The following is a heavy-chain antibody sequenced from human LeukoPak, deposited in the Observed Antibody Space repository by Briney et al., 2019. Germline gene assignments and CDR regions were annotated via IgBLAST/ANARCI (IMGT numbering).Heavy chain of an antibody. CDR3: ARRQTLAAAGPGYDY. J-gene: IGHJ4*02. D-gene: IGHD6-13*01. V-gene: IGHV4-39*01. CDR1: GGSISSGDYY. CDR2: IYYRGTT. Sequence: SETLSLTCIVSGGSISSGDYYWGWIRQPPGKGLEWIGSIYYRGTTYYNPSLKSRVTISVDTSKNQFSLILSSVTAADTAVYYCARRQTLAAAGPGYDYWGQGTLVTVSS.